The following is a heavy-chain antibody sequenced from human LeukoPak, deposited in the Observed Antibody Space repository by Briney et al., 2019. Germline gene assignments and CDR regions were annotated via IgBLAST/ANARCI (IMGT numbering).Heavy chain of an antibody. J-gene: IGHJ4*02. D-gene: IGHD3-16*01. CDR3: VPRGDGGFDY. CDR1: GGTFSSYA. V-gene: IGHV1-69*13. Sequence: GASVKVSCKASGGTFSSYAISWVRQAPGQGLEWMGGIIPIFGTANYAQKFQGRVTITADESTSTAYVELSSLRSEDTAVYYCVPRGDGGFDYWGQGSLVTVSP. CDR2: IIPIFGTA.